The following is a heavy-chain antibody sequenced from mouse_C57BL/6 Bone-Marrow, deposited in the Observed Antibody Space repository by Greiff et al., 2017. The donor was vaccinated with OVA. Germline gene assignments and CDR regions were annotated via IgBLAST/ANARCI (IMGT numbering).Heavy chain of an antibody. CDR2: IRSKSNNYAT. CDR1: GFSFNTYA. Sequence: EVQRVESGGGLVQPKGSLKLSCAASGFSFNTYAMNWVRQAPGTGLEWVARIRSKSNNYATYYADSVKDRFTISRDDSESMLYLQMNNLKTEDTAMYYCVRLPPTLATDYWGQGTSVTVSS. V-gene: IGHV10-1*01. J-gene: IGHJ4*01. CDR3: VRLPPTLATDY.